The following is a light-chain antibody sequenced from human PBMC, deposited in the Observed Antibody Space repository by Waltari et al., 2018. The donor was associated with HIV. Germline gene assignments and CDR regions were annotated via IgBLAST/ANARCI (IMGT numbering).Light chain of an antibody. V-gene: IGLV2-23*01. J-gene: IGLJ1*01. CDR1: GSDVGSYDL. CDR2: ETT. Sequence: QSALAQPASVSGSPGQSISISCTGSGSDVGSYDLVSWYQLHPGKVPKLIVYETTKRPAGVSNRFPGSKSGSTASLRISGLQAEDEGDYYCCSYAGSDTYYVFGTGTKVTVL. CDR3: CSYAGSDTYYV.